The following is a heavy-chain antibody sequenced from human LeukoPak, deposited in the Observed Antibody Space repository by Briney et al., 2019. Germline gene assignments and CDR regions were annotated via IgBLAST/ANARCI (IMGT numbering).Heavy chain of an antibody. V-gene: IGHV3-30*18. CDR3: AKKVAAGTGYYYYGMDV. Sequence: PPGRSLRLSCAASGFTFSSYGMHWVRQAPGKGLEWVAVISYDGSNKYYADSVKGRFTISRDNSKNTLYLQMNSLRAEDTAVYYCAKKVAAGTGYYYYGMDVWGQGTTVTVSS. CDR2: ISYDGSNK. CDR1: GFTFSSYG. D-gene: IGHD6-13*01. J-gene: IGHJ6*02.